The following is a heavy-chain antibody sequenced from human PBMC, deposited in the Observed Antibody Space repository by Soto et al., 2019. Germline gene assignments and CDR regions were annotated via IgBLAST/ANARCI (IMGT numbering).Heavy chain of an antibody. CDR3: ARALTNYYATIDPFDI. CDR2: MNPNSGNT. Sequence: ASVKVSCKASGYTFTSYDINWVRQATGQGLEWMGWMNPNSGNTGYAQKFQGRVTMTRNTSISTAYMELSSLRSEDTAVYYCARALTNYYATIDPFDIWGQGTMVTFSS. V-gene: IGHV1-8*01. J-gene: IGHJ3*02. CDR1: GYTFTSYD. D-gene: IGHD3-10*01.